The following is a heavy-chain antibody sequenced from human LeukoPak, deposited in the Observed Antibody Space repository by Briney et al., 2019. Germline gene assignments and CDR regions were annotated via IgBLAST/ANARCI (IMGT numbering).Heavy chain of an antibody. Sequence: ASVKVSCKASGYTFINYGLTWVRQAPGQGFEWMGWISAYTGGTNYAQKLQGRVTMPTDPSTSTAYMDLRSLRSGDTAVYYCARTVGATGAFDIWGQGTMVIVSS. CDR3: ARTVGATGAFDI. D-gene: IGHD1-26*01. CDR2: ISAYTGGT. V-gene: IGHV1-18*01. J-gene: IGHJ3*02. CDR1: GYTFINYG.